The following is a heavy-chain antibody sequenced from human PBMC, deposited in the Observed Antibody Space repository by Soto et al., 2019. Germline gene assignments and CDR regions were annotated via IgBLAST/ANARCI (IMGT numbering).Heavy chain of an antibody. CDR2: IIPIFGTA. CDR1: GGTFSSYA. CDR3: ARGACSSTSCYKLDYYYYGMDV. Sequence: ASVKVSCKASGGTFSSYAISWVRQAPGQGLEWMGGIIPIFGTANYAQKFQGGVTITADESTSTAYMELSSLRSEDTAVYYCARGACSSTSCYKLDYYYYGMDVWGQGTTVTVSS. J-gene: IGHJ6*02. D-gene: IGHD2-2*02. V-gene: IGHV1-69*13.